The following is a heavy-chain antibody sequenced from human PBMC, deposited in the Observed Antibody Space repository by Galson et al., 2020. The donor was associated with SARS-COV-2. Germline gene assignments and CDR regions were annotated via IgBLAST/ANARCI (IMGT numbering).Heavy chain of an antibody. V-gene: IGHV3-30*03. Sequence: GESLKISCAASGFIFNTYGMHWVRQAPGKGLEWLAVISYDGSNKFHADSVRGRFTISRDNYKNTLYLQMNSLRPEDAAVYYCARDPFGLRLGELSAFDIWGQGTLVAVSS. J-gene: IGHJ4*02. CDR3: ARDPFGLRLGELSAFDI. CDR1: GFIFNTYG. CDR2: ISYDGSNK. D-gene: IGHD3-16*02.